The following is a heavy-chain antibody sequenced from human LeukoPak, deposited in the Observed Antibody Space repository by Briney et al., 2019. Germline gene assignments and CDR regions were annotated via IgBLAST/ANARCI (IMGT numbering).Heavy chain of an antibody. V-gene: IGHV3-23*01. CDR2: ISGSGGST. Sequence: GGSLRLSCAASGFTFSSYAMSWVRQAPGKGLEWVSAISGSGGSTYYADSVKGRFTISRDNSKSTLYLQMNSLRAEDTAVYYCAKDVIEYYYDSSGYYYYFDYWGQGTLVTVSS. CDR3: AKDVIEYYYDSSGYYYYFDY. J-gene: IGHJ4*02. CDR1: GFTFSSYA. D-gene: IGHD3-22*01.